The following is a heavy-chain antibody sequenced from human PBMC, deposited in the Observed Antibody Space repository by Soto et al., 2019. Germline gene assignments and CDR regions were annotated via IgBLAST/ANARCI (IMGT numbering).Heavy chain of an antibody. CDR3: ARVPRSSGYYNWFDP. CDR1: GGNISSSNG. D-gene: IGHD3-22*01. CDR2: IYHSGST. Sequence: SATLSLTSAGSGGNISSSNGWSWVRQPPGKGLEWIGEIYHSGSTNYNPSLKSRVTISVDKSKNQFSLKLSSVTAADTAVYYCARVPRSSGYYNWFDPWGQGTLVTVSS. J-gene: IGHJ5*02. V-gene: IGHV4-4*02.